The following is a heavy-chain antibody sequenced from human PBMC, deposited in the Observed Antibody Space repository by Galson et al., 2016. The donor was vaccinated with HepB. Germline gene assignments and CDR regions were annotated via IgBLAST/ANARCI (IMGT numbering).Heavy chain of an antibody. J-gene: IGHJ6*02. CDR2: IYDTGSN. CDR1: GGSISGYY. CDR3: ARDAVAVAGTLHFYHYGMDV. Sequence: SETLSLTCTASGGSISGYYWSWIRQPPGKGLEWIGYIYDTGSNKYNPSLKSRLTISIDASKDQFSLKLSSVTAADTAVYYCARDAVAVAGTLHFYHYGMDVWGQGTTVTVSS. D-gene: IGHD6-13*01. V-gene: IGHV4-59*12.